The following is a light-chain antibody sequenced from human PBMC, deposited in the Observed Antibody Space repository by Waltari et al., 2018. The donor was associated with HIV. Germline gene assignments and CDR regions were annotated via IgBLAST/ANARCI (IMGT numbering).Light chain of an antibody. CDR3: QQYGSSPLT. Sequence: EIVLTQSPGTLSLSPGERATLSCRASQSVTSSFLSWYQQKPGQAPRLLIYGASSRATGIPDRFSGGGSGTVFTLTISRLEPEDFAVYYCQQYGSSPLTFGGGTKVDIK. CDR1: QSVTSSF. V-gene: IGKV3-20*01. J-gene: IGKJ4*01. CDR2: GAS.